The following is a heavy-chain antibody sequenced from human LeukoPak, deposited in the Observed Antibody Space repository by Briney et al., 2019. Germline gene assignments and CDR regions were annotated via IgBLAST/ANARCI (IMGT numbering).Heavy chain of an antibody. J-gene: IGHJ1*01. D-gene: IGHD1-26*01. CDR3: ARDTLYSGSYHLEDIGYFQH. Sequence: PGGSLRLSCAASGFTFSDYYMSWIRQAPGKGLEWVSYISSSGSTIYYADSVKGRFTISRDNAKNSLYLQMNSLRAEDTAAYYCARDTLYSGSYHLEDIGYFQHWGQGTLVTVSS. CDR1: GFTFSDYY. V-gene: IGHV3-11*01. CDR2: ISSSGSTI.